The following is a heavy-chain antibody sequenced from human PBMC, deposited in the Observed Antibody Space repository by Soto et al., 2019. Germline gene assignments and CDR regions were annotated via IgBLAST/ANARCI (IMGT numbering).Heavy chain of an antibody. J-gene: IGHJ4*02. CDR1: GYTFTAYG. CDR2: VSTNDDRT. CDR3: TRELNTESSAYYSFAY. D-gene: IGHD3-22*01. Sequence: QVQLVQSGPEVKMPGASVKVSCKTSGYTFTAYGLAWLRQAPGQRPEWMGWVSTNDDRTNYAQKFQGRVTMPTDRSTTTTYMELRSLRADDTAVYYCTRELNTESSAYYSFAYWGQGTLVTVSS. V-gene: IGHV1-18*01.